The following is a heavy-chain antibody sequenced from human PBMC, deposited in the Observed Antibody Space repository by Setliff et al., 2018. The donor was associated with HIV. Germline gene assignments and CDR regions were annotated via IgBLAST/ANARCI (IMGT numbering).Heavy chain of an antibody. CDR1: GGSVNSATYY. Sequence: PSETLSLTCTVSGGSVNSATYYWSWIRQHPGKGLEWIGYIDYSGSAFYNPSLKSRITISVDTSKNQFSLRMKSVTAADTAMYYCAREGKTAVVTKYDYWGQGTMFTVSS. V-gene: IGHV4-31*03. CDR3: AREGKTAVVTKYDY. D-gene: IGHD5-18*01. J-gene: IGHJ4*02. CDR2: IDYSGSA.